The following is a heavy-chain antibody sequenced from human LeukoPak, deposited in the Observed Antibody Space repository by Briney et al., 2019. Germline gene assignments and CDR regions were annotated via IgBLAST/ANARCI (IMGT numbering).Heavy chain of an antibody. D-gene: IGHD3-22*01. V-gene: IGHV1-18*01. J-gene: IGHJ4*02. CDR1: GYTLTELS. CDR2: ISAYNGNT. Sequence: GSVKVSCKVSGYTLTELSMHWVRQAPGQGLEWMGWISAYNGNTNYAQKLQGRVTMATDTSTSTAYMELRSLRSDDTAVYYCARGGKYYYDSSGYYYPQYYFDYWGQGTLVTVSS. CDR3: ARGGKYYYDSSGYYYPQYYFDY.